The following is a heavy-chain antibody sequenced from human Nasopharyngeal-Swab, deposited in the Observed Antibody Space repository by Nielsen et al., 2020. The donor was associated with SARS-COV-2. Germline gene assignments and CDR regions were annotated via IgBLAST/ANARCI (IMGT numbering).Heavy chain of an antibody. V-gene: IGHV3-30-3*02. Sequence: GRQAPGKGLEWVAVISYDGSNKYYADSVKGRFTISRDNSKNTLYLQMNSLRAEDTAVYYCVKALELDYYYYGMDVWGQGTTVTVSS. CDR3: VKALELDYYYYGMDV. CDR2: ISYDGSNK. J-gene: IGHJ6*02. D-gene: IGHD1-7*01.